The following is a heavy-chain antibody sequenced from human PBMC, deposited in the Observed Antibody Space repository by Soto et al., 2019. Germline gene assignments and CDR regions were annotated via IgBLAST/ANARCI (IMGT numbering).Heavy chain of an antibody. CDR1: GFTFSNAW. D-gene: IGHD1-1*01. CDR2: IKSKTDGGTT. J-gene: IGHJ6*02. V-gene: IGHV3-15*01. CDR3: TTEGTPARDYYYYGMDV. Sequence: EVQLVESGGGLVKPGGSLRLSCAASGFTFSNAWMSWVRQAPGKGLEWVGRIKSKTDGGTTDYAAPVKGRFTISRDDSKNTLYLQMNSLKTEDTAVYYYTTEGTPARDYYYYGMDVWGQGTTVTVSS.